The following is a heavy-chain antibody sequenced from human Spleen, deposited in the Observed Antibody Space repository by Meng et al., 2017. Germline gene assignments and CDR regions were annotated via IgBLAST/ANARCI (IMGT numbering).Heavy chain of an antibody. D-gene: IGHD2-21*02. CDR3: ARDRLTIVVVTDGLGY. Sequence: ASVKVSCKGSGYNFFSYGISWVRQAPGQGLEWMGWISPYNGNTNYAQKLQGRVTMTTDTSTSTAYMELRSLRSDDTAVYYCARDRLTIVVVTDGLGYWGQGTLVTVSS. V-gene: IGHV1-18*01. J-gene: IGHJ4*02. CDR1: GYNFFSYG. CDR2: ISPYNGNT.